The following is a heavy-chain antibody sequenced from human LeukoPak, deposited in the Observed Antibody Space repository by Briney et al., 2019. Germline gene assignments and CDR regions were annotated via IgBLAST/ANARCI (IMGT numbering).Heavy chain of an antibody. V-gene: IGHV4-34*01. J-gene: IGHJ4*02. CDR2: INHSGSA. CDR3: ARGAPHGYCSGGSCYSDY. Sequence: SETLSLTCAVYGGSFSGYYWSWIRQPPGKGLEWIGEINHSGSANYNPSLKSRVTISVDTSKNQFSLKLSSVTAADTAVYYCARGAPHGYCSGGSCYSDYWGQGTLVTVSS. D-gene: IGHD2-15*01. CDR1: GGSFSGYY.